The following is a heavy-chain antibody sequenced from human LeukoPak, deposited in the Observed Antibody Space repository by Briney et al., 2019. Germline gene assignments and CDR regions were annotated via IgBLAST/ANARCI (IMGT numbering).Heavy chain of an antibody. J-gene: IGHJ2*01. D-gene: IGHD6-19*01. V-gene: IGHV4-34*01. CDR1: GGSFSGYY. CDR2: INHSGST. CDR3: AANSGWWRYFDL. Sequence: SETLSLTCAVYGGSFSGYYWSWIRQPPGKGLEWIGEINHSGSTNYNPSLKSRVTISVDTSKNQFSLKLSSVTAADTAVYYCAANSGWWRYFDLWGHGTLVTVSS.